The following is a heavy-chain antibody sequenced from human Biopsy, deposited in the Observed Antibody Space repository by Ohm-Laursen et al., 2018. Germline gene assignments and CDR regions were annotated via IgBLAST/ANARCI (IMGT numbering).Heavy chain of an antibody. V-gene: IGHV3-21*01. CDR1: GFSVSSYD. D-gene: IGHD1-26*01. Sequence: SLSLCCAASGFSVSSYDMNWVRQAPGKGLEWISYISETSSHIYYADSVRGRFTVARDIAKNSLYLQLNSLRVEDTAVYYCARDSSRRASEGGMDVWGQGTTVTVSS. J-gene: IGHJ6*02. CDR2: ISETSSHI. CDR3: ARDSSRRASEGGMDV.